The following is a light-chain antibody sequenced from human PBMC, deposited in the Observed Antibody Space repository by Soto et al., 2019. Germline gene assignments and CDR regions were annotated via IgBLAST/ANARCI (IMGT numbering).Light chain of an antibody. V-gene: IGKV3-15*01. Sequence: EIVMTQSPATLSVSPGETASLSCRASQSAGNFLAWYQQKPGQAPRLLIDDASTRAAGIPARFNGGGSGTEFTLTISSLQSEDFAVFYCQYYGDSLSITFGQGTRLEIK. CDR3: QYYGDSLSIT. CDR2: DAS. J-gene: IGKJ5*01. CDR1: QSAGNF.